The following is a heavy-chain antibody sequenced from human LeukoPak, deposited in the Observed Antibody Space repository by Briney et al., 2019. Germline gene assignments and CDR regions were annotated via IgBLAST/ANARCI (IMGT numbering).Heavy chain of an antibody. D-gene: IGHD4-23*01. J-gene: IGHJ1*01. CDR3: YGANAED. Sequence: GGSLRLSCAASGFTFSNYWMSWVRQAPGKGLEWVANIKRDGSEKYYVDSVKGRFTISRDNAKNSLYLQMNSLRAEDTAVYYCYGANAEDWGQGTLVTVSS. CDR1: GFTFSNYW. CDR2: IKRDGSEK. V-gene: IGHV3-7*02.